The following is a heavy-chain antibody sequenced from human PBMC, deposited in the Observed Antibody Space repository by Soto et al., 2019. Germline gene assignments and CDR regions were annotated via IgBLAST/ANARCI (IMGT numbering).Heavy chain of an antibody. CDR1: GYTFTSYV. V-gene: IGHV1-3*01. J-gene: IGHJ3*02. CDR2: INAGNGNT. Sequence: ASVKVSCKASGYTFTSYVMHWVRQAPGQRLEWMGWINAGNGNTEYSQKFQGRVTITSDTSASTAYMELSSLKSEDTAVYYCARYSGSYRDAFDIWGQGTMVTVSS. CDR3: ARYSGSYRDAFDI. D-gene: IGHD1-26*01.